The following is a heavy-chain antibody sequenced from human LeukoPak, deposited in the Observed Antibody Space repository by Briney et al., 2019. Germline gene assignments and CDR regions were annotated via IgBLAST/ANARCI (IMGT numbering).Heavy chain of an antibody. CDR2: IYYSGST. Sequence: SETLSLNCTVAGGSISGYYWRWIRQPPGKGLEWIGYIYYSGSTNYNPSLKSRVTISVDTSKNQFSLKLSSVTAADTAVYYCARARGDTIFPWGQGTLVTVSS. CDR3: ARARGDTIFP. V-gene: IGHV4-59*01. D-gene: IGHD3-9*01. CDR1: GGSISGYY. J-gene: IGHJ5*02.